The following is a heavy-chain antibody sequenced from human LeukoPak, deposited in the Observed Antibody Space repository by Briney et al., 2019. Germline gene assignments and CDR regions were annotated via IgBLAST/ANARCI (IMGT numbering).Heavy chain of an antibody. Sequence: ASVKVSCKASGYTITGYYMHWVRQAPGQGLEWMGGIIPIFGTANYAQKFQGRVTITADESTSTAYMELSSLRSEDTAVYYCARVYDGWGQGTLVTVSS. D-gene: IGHD3-16*01. V-gene: IGHV1-69*13. J-gene: IGHJ4*02. CDR1: GYTITGYY. CDR2: IIPIFGTA. CDR3: ARVYDG.